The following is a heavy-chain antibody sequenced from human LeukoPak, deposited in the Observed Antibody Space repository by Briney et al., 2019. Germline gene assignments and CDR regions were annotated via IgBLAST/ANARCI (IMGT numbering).Heavy chain of an antibody. CDR2: IYYSGST. CDR3: ARGSYYGSGSYQTFDY. V-gene: IGHV4-59*01. Sequence: SETLSLTCTVSGVSISSYYWSWLRQPPGKGLEWIGYIYYSGSTNYNPSLKSRVTTSVDTSKDQFSLKLSSVTAADTAVYYCARGSYYGSGSYQTFDYWGQGTLVTVSS. J-gene: IGHJ4*02. CDR1: GVSISSYY. D-gene: IGHD3-10*01.